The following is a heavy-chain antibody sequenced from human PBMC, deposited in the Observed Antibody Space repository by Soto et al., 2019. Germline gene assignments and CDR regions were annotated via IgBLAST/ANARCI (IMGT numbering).Heavy chain of an antibody. CDR2: IYPGDSDT. D-gene: IGHD3-22*01. Sequence: GESLKISCNCSGYSFTIYWIGLVLQMPGKGLDWMWIIYPGDSDTRYSPSFQGQVTISADKSISTAYLQWSSLKASDTAMYYCARPAHLIYYYDSSGYYYDYYYYGMDVWGQGTTVTVSS. CDR3: ARPAHLIYYYDSSGYYYDYYYYGMDV. J-gene: IGHJ6*02. V-gene: IGHV5-51*01. CDR1: GYSFTIYW.